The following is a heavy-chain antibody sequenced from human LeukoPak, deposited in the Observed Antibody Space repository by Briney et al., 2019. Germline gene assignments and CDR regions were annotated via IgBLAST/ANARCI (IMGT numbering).Heavy chain of an antibody. CDR3: STEGSGAGYFDY. Sequence: GGSLRLSCAASGFTFSNAWMSWVRQAPGKGLEWVGRIKSKTDGGTTDYAAPVKGRFTISRDDSKNTLFLHMNSLKAEDTAVYYCSTEGSGAGYFDYWGQGTLVTVSS. CDR2: IKSKTDGGTT. D-gene: IGHD6-19*01. CDR1: GFTFSNAW. V-gene: IGHV3-15*01. J-gene: IGHJ4*02.